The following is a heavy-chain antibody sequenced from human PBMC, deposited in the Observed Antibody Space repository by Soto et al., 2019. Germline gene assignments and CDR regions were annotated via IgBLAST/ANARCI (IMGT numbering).Heavy chain of an antibody. CDR2: IYWNDDK. J-gene: IGHJ6*02. Sequence: SGPTLVNPTQTLTLTCTFSGFSLSTSGVGVGWIRQPPGKALEWLALIYWNDDKRYSPSLKSRLTITKDTSKNQVVLTMTNMDPVDTATYYCAHTLTPPHIAAAFEFFYYYYGMDVWGQGTTVTVSS. CDR3: AHTLTPPHIAAAFEFFYYYYGMDV. CDR1: GFSLSTSGVG. V-gene: IGHV2-5*01. D-gene: IGHD6-13*01.